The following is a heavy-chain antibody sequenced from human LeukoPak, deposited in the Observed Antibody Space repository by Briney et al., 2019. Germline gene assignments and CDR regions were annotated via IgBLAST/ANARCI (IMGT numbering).Heavy chain of an antibody. Sequence: ASVKVSCKASGYTFTGYYMHWVRQAPGQGLEWMGCINPNSGGTKYAQKFQGGVTMTRDTSISTAYMELSKLRSDDTAVYYCARGFVRSSRPYCGGDCYSNFDYWGQGTLVTVSS. J-gene: IGHJ4*02. V-gene: IGHV1-2*02. D-gene: IGHD2-21*02. CDR1: GYTFTGYY. CDR3: ARGFVRSSRPYCGGDCYSNFDY. CDR2: INPNSGGT.